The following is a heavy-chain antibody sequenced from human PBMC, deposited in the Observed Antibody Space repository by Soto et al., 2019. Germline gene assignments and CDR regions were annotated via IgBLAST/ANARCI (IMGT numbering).Heavy chain of an antibody. CDR1: GFSLSTSGVG. CDR3: AHTMVRQQLAARPVKFDY. Sequence: SGPTLVNPTQTLTLTCTFSGFSLSTSGVGVGWIRQPPGKALEWLALIYWDDDKRYSPSLKSRLTITKDTSKNQVVLTMTNMDPVDTATFYCAHTMVRQQLAARPVKFDYWGQGTLVTVSS. V-gene: IGHV2-5*02. J-gene: IGHJ4*02. D-gene: IGHD6-13*01. CDR2: IYWDDDK.